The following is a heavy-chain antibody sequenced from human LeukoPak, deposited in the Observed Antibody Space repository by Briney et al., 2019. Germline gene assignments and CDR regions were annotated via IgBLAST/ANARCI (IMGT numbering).Heavy chain of an antibody. D-gene: IGHD6-6*01. CDR2: VWYDGNNK. J-gene: IGHJ3*02. CDR3: ARGPSIAARYDAFDI. V-gene: IGHV3-33*01. CDR1: GFTFGSYG. Sequence: PGGSLRLSCAASGFTFGSYGMHWVRQAPGKGLEWVAVVWYDGNNKYYADSVKGRFTISRDNSKNTLYLQMNSLRAEDTAVYYCARGPSIAARYDAFDIWGQGTMVTVSS.